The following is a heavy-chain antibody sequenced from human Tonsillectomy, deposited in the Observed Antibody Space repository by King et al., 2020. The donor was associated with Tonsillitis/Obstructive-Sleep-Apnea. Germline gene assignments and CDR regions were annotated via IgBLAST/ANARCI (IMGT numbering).Heavy chain of an antibody. Sequence: VQLVESGGGLVQPGGSLSLSCSASGFTFSSYAMHWVRQTPGKGLEYVSGISSNGGSAYYADSVKGRITISRDNSKNTLYLQMNSLRAEDTAVYYCVKLGGFGELLSWGQGTLVTVSS. CDR3: VKLGGFGELLS. D-gene: IGHD3-10*01. CDR2: ISSNGGSA. V-gene: IGHV3-64D*06. CDR1: GFTFSSYA. J-gene: IGHJ4*02.